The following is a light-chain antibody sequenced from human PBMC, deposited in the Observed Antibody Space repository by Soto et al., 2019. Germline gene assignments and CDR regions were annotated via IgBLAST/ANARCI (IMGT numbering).Light chain of an antibody. J-gene: IGKJ4*01. V-gene: IGKV1-9*01. CDR3: QQLKSLQRP. CDR2: AAS. CDR1: QGISSY. Sequence: IQLTQSPSSLSASVGDRVTITCRASQGISSYLAWYQQKPGKAPKLLIYAASTLQSGVPSRFHGSGSGTDFTLTISSLQPGDFATYYCQQLKSLQRPVGGGTKVEIK.